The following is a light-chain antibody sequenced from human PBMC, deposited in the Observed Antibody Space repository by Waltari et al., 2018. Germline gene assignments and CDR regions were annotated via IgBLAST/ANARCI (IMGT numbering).Light chain of an antibody. CDR3: SVYTGSGIRV. V-gene: IGLV8-61*01. CDR2: RGN. J-gene: IGLJ2*01. Sequence: QTVVTQEPSLSVSPGGTVTLTCAFSSCARSTTSYASRYQQTPGPPPRTPVYRGNIRSTGLPARFSDTILRNNAGQTHPGAQAVDQSDYYCSVYTGSGIRVLGGVSKLA. CDR1: SCARSTTSY.